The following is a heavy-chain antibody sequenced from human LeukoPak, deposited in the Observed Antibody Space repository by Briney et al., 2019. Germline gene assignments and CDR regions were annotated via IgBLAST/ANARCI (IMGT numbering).Heavy chain of an antibody. J-gene: IGHJ4*02. CDR3: ARDYDYGDYPGY. CDR2: VWYDGSNK. CDR1: GFAFSRSG. D-gene: IGHD4-17*01. Sequence: TGGSLRLSCAASGFAFSRSGMHWVRQAPGKGLEWVAVVWYDGSNKHYADSVKGRFTISRDNSNNTLYLQMNSLRAEDTALYYCARDYDYGDYPGYWGRGTLVTVSS. V-gene: IGHV3-33*01.